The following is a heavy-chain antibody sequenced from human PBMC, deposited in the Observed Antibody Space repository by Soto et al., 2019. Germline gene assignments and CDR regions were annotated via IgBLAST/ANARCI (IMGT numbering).Heavy chain of an antibody. Sequence: GGSLRLSCAASGFTFSSYAMSWVRQAPGKGLESVSAISGSGGSPYYADSVKGRFTISGDNSKNTLYLQMNGLRAEDTAEYYCAKDPYYGQMNWFDPWGQGTLVTVSS. CDR1: GFTFSSYA. CDR3: AKDPYYGQMNWFDP. CDR2: ISGSGGSP. D-gene: IGHD3-10*01. J-gene: IGHJ5*02. V-gene: IGHV3-23*01.